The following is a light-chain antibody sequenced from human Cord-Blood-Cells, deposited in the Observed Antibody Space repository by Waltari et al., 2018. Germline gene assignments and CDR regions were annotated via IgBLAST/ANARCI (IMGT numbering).Light chain of an antibody. CDR2: EGS. CDR1: SSDVGSYNL. Sequence: QSALPQPVSVSGSPVQSITIACTGTSSDVGSYNLVSWYQQHPGKAPKLMIYEGSKRPSGVSNRFAGSKSGNTASLTISGLQAEDEADYYCCPYAGGSRVFGGGTKLTVL. V-gene: IGLV2-23*01. CDR3: CPYAGGSRV. J-gene: IGLJ3*02.